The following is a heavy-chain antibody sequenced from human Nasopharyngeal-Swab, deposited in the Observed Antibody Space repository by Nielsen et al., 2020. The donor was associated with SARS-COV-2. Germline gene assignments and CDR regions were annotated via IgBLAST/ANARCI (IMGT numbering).Heavy chain of an antibody. CDR1: GFTFSSYS. V-gene: IGHV3-21*01. CDR3: AAGSDY. J-gene: IGHJ4*02. Sequence: GESLKISCAASGFTFSSYSMNWVRQAPGKGLEWVSSISSSGTYIYYADSVKGRFTISRDNAKNSLYLQMNSLRAEDTAVYYCAAGSDYWGQGTLVTVSS. CDR2: ISSSGTYI. D-gene: IGHD2-15*01.